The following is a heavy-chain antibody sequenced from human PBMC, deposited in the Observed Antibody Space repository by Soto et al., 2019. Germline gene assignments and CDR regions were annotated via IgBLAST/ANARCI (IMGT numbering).Heavy chain of an antibody. V-gene: IGHV4-30-4*01. Sequence: PSETLSLTCTVSGGSISSGDYYWSWIRQPPGKGLEWIGYIYYSGSTYYNPSLKSRVTISVDTSKNQFSLKLSSVTAADTAVYYCARGGPNYYYYSMDVWGQGTTVTVSS. CDR1: GGSISSGDYY. D-gene: IGHD2-15*01. J-gene: IGHJ6*02. CDR2: IYYSGST. CDR3: ARGGPNYYYYSMDV.